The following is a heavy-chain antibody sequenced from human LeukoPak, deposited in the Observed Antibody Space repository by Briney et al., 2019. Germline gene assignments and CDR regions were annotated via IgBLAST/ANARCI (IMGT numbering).Heavy chain of an antibody. Sequence: GGSLRLSCAASGFTFSSYGMHWVRQAPGKGLEWVEVIWYDGSNKYYADSVKGRFTISRDNSKNTLYLQMNSLRAEDTAVYYCARVGRQSFQNRPYYYYYYMDVWGKGTTVTVSS. D-gene: IGHD1-14*01. V-gene: IGHV3-33*01. CDR1: GFTFSSYG. CDR3: ARVGRQSFQNRPYYYYYYMDV. J-gene: IGHJ6*03. CDR2: IWYDGSNK.